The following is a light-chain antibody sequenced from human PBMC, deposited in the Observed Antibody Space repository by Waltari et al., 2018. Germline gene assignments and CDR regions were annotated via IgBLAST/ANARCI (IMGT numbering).Light chain of an antibody. V-gene: IGKV3-20*01. Sequence: EIVLTQSPGSLSLSPGERATLSCRASQTISGSWLTWYQQKPGQAPRLLIYGASSRATAIPDRFSGSGSVTDFTLTISRLEPEDFAVYYCQQYDGSSVTFGGGTKVEIK. CDR1: QTISGSW. CDR3: QQYDGSSVT. J-gene: IGKJ4*01. CDR2: GAS.